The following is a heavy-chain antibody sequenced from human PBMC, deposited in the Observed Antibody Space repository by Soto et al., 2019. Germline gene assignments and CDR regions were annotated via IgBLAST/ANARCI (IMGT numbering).Heavy chain of an antibody. CDR3: AATTGAAGLRAFDI. Sequence: SVTLSLTCTVSDGSLISYYCSWIRQHPGKGLEWIGYIYYSGSTNYNPSLKSRVTISVDTSKNQFSLKLSSVTAADTAVYYCAATTGAAGLRAFDIWGQGTMVPVSS. CDR1: DGSLISYY. V-gene: IGHV4-59*08. CDR2: IYYSGST. J-gene: IGHJ3*02. D-gene: IGHD6-13*01.